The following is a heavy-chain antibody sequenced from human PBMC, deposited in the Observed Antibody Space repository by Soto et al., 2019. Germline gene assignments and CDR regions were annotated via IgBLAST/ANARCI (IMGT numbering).Heavy chain of an antibody. CDR2: IYYSGST. D-gene: IGHD6-19*01. J-gene: IGHJ5*02. CDR3: ASIAVADNWFDP. Sequence: SETLSLTCTVSGGSISSYYWSWIRQPPGKGLEWIGYIYYSGSTNYNPSLKSRVTISVDTSKNQFSLKLSSMTAADTAVYYCASIAVADNWFDPWGQGTLVTVSS. V-gene: IGHV4-59*08. CDR1: GGSISSYY.